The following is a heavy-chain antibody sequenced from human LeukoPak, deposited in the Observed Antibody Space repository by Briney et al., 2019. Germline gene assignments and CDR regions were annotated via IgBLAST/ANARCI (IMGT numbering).Heavy chain of an antibody. CDR2: IYYSGSA. CDR1: GGSISSYF. V-gene: IGHV4-59*01. D-gene: IGHD5-12*01. J-gene: IGHJ3*02. Sequence: SETLSLTCTVSGGSISSYFWSWIRQPPGKGLEWIGYIYYSGSANYNPSLKSRVTISVDTSKNQFSLKLSSVTAADTAVYYCARGYAFDAFDIWGQGTMVTVSS. CDR3: ARGYAFDAFDI.